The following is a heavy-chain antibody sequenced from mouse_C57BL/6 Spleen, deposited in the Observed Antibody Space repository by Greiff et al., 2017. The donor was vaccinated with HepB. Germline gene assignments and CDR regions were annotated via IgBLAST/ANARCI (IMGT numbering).Heavy chain of an antibody. V-gene: IGHV1-72*01. D-gene: IGHD2-4*01. CDR3: ARSGYDYDGDYFDY. CDR1: GYTFTSYW. Sequence: VQLQQPGAELVKPGASVKLSCKASGYTFTSYWMHWVKQRPGRGLEWIGRIDPNSGGTKNNEKFKSKATLTVDKPSSTAYMQLSSLTSEDSAVYYCARSGYDYDGDYFDYWGQGTTLTVSS. J-gene: IGHJ2*01. CDR2: IDPNSGGT.